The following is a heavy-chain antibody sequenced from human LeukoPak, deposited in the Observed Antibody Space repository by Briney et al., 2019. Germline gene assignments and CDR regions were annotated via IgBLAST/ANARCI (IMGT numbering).Heavy chain of an antibody. Sequence: GGSLRLSCAASGFTFSSYGMHWVRQAPGKGLEWVANIKQDGSEKYYVDSVKGRFTISRDNVKNSLYLQMNSLRAEDTAVYYCARGVVTATHFDYWGQGTLVTVSS. J-gene: IGHJ4*02. CDR1: GFTFSSYG. CDR3: ARGVVTATHFDY. V-gene: IGHV3-7*03. CDR2: IKQDGSEK. D-gene: IGHD2-21*02.